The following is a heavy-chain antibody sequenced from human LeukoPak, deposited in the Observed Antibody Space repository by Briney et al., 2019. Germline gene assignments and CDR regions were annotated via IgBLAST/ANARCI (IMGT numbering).Heavy chain of an antibody. CDR1: GYTFSSYY. V-gene: IGHV1-46*01. J-gene: IGHJ4*02. CDR2: INSSGTST. CDR3: ARAHTSAPGTLFDY. D-gene: IGHD3-3*01. Sequence: ASVKVSCKASGYTFSSYYMHWVRQAPGQGLEWMGRINSSGTSTSYAQKFQGRVTVTRDTSTSTLYMELGSLTSEDTALYYCARAHTSAPGTLFDYWGQGTLVTVSS.